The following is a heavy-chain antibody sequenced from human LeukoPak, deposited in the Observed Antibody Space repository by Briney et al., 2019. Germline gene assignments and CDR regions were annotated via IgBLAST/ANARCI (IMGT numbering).Heavy chain of an antibody. CDR1: GIVFSAYG. V-gene: IGHV3-30*02. Sequence: GGSLRLSCAASGIVFSAYGMHWVRQAPGKGLEWVAFIRCDGISKYYADSVKGRFTISRDNSKNTLYLQMNSLRAEDTAVYYCAKYTGDYYDSSGYQYYFDYWGQGTLVTVSS. CDR2: IRCDGISK. CDR3: AKYTGDYYDSSGYQYYFDY. D-gene: IGHD3-22*01. J-gene: IGHJ4*02.